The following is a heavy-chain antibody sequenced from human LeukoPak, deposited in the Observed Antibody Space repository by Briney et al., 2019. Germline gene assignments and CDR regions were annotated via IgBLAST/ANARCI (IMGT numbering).Heavy chain of an antibody. CDR1: GGFIRSSGYS. D-gene: IGHD3-10*01. Sequence: SETLSLTCGVSGGFIRSSGYSWSWIRQSPGMGLEWIGNIYHSGDTYYNPSLKNRLTISVDRLKNQFSLRLTSVTAADTAVYYCVRGSSVTMVRGVIVTYGLDVWGQGTTVTVSS. J-gene: IGHJ6*02. CDR3: VRGSSVTMVRGVIVTYGLDV. V-gene: IGHV4-30-2*06. CDR2: IYHSGDT.